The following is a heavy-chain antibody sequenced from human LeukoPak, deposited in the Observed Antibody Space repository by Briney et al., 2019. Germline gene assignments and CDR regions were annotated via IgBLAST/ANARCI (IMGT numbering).Heavy chain of an antibody. J-gene: IGHJ4*02. CDR2: ISSSSSYI. V-gene: IGHV3-21*01. CDR3: ARTYYYDSSGYPSDYFDY. Sequence: GGSLRLSXAASGFTFSSYSMNWVRQAPGKGLEWVSSISSSSSYIYYADSVKGRFTISRDNAKNSLYLQMNSLRAEDTAVYYCARTYYYDSSGYPSDYFDYWGQGTLVTVSS. D-gene: IGHD3-22*01. CDR1: GFTFSSYS.